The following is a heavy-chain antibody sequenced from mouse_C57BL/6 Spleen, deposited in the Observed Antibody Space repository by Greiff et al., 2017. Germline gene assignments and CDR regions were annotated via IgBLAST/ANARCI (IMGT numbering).Heavy chain of an antibody. Sequence: QVHVKQSGPELVKPGASVKISCKASGYSFTSYYIHWVKQRPGQGLEWIGWIYPGSGNTKYNEKFKGKATLTADTSSSTAYMQLSSLTSEDSAVYHCAKGYGSDWYFDVWGTGTTVTVSS. V-gene: IGHV1-66*01. CDR3: AKGYGSDWYFDV. CDR1: GYSFTSYY. D-gene: IGHD1-1*01. CDR2: IYPGSGNT. J-gene: IGHJ1*03.